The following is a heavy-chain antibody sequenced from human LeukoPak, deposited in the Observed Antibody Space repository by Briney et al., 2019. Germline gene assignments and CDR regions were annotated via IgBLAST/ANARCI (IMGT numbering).Heavy chain of an antibody. CDR1: GGSFSGYY. CDR3: ARVRGATAPDAFDI. V-gene: IGHV4-34*01. D-gene: IGHD5-12*01. CDR2: INHSGST. J-gene: IGHJ3*02. Sequence: SETLSLTCAVYGGSFSGYYWSWIRQPPGKGLEWIGEINHSGSTNYNPSLKSRVTISVDTSKNQFSLKLSSVTAADTAVYYCARVRGATAPDAFDIWGQGTMVTVSS.